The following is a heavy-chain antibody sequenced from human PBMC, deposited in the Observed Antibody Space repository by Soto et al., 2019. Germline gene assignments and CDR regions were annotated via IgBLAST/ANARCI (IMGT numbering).Heavy chain of an antibody. D-gene: IGHD5-18*01. CDR1: GGSISSGGYY. V-gene: IGHV4-31*03. J-gene: IGHJ4*02. Sequence: SETLSLTCTVSGGSISSGGYYWSWIRQHPGKGLEWIGYIYYSGSTYYNPSLKSRVTISVDTSKNQFSLKLSSVTAADTAVYYCARVDTAMVYYFDYWGQGTLVTSPQ. CDR2: IYYSGST. CDR3: ARVDTAMVYYFDY.